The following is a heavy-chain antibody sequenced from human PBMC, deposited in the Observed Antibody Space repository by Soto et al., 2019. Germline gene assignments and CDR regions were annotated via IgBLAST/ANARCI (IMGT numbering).Heavy chain of an antibody. Sequence: PSETLSLTCTVSVDSITTYYWSWIRQPAGKGLEWIGRIDTSGNTNYNPSLKSRVTMSVDTSKKQFSLKLTSVTAADTAVYYCARYSNNWFQTEGMDVWGQGTTVTAPS. CDR1: VDSITTYY. CDR3: ARYSNNWFQTEGMDV. CDR2: IDTSGNT. V-gene: IGHV4-4*07. J-gene: IGHJ6*02. D-gene: IGHD6-13*01.